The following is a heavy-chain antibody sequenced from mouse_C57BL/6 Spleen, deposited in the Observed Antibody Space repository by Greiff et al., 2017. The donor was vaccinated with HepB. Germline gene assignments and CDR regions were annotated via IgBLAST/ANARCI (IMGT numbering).Heavy chain of an antibody. D-gene: IGHD1-1*01. CDR2: IYPGDGDT. CDR3: ARGGDTVVAPYYAMDY. V-gene: IGHV1-80*01. J-gene: IGHJ4*01. CDR1: GYAFSSYW. Sequence: QVQLQQSGAELVKPGASVKISCKASGYAFSSYWMNWVKQRPGKGLEWIGQIYPGDGDTNYNGKFKGKATLTADKSSSTAYMQLSSLTSEDSAVYYCARGGDTVVAPYYAMDYWGQGTSVTVSS.